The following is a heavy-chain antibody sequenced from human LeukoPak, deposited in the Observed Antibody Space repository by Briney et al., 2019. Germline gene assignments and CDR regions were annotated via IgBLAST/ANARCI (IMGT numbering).Heavy chain of an antibody. CDR2: ISYDGSNK. J-gene: IGHJ4*02. CDR1: GFTFSSYA. D-gene: IGHD3-22*01. Sequence: GGSLRLSCAASGFTFSSYAMHWVRQAPGKGLEWVAVISYDGSNKYYADSVKGRFTISRDNSKNTLYLQMNSLRAEDTAVYYCARERHYYDKPIDYWGQGTLVTVSS. CDR3: ARERHYYDKPIDY. V-gene: IGHV3-30-3*01.